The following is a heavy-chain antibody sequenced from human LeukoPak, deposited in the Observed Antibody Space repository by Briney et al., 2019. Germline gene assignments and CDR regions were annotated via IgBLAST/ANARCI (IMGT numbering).Heavy chain of an antibody. Sequence: ASVKVSCKASGYTFTSYGITWVRQAPGQGLEWMGWISGYNGDTKYAQRLQGRVTMTTDTSTSTAYMELRSLRSDDTAVYYCARIHQSITIFGVVIDAFDIWGQGTMVTVSS. V-gene: IGHV1-18*01. CDR1: GYTFTSYG. J-gene: IGHJ3*02. D-gene: IGHD3-3*01. CDR3: ARIHQSITIFGVVIDAFDI. CDR2: ISGYNGDT.